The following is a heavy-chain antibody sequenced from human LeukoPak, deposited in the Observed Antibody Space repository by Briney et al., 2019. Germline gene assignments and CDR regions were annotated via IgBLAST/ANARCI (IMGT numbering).Heavy chain of an antibody. CDR2: MNPNSGKT. Sequence: ASVKVSCKASGYTFTGYYMHRVRQAPGQGLEWMGWMNPNSGKTGYAQKFQGRVTMTGNTSINTAYMELSSLRSEDTAVYYCARGRSSWYSDYWGQGTLVTVSS. J-gene: IGHJ4*02. CDR1: GYTFTGYY. V-gene: IGHV1-8*02. D-gene: IGHD6-13*01. CDR3: ARGRSSWYSDY.